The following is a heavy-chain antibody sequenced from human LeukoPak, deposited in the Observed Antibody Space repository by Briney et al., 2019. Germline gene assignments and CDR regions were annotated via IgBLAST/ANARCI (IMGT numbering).Heavy chain of an antibody. V-gene: IGHV4-59*12. CDR2: IYYSGST. J-gene: IGHJ4*02. CDR3: ARDRYYYDSSGRTRGY. CDR1: GGSISSYY. Sequence: SETLSLTCTVSGGSISSYYWSWIRQPPGKGLEWIGYIYYSGSTTYNPSLKSRVTISVDTSKNQFSLKLTSVTAADTAVYYCARDRYYYDSSGRTRGYWGQGTLVTVSS. D-gene: IGHD3-22*01.